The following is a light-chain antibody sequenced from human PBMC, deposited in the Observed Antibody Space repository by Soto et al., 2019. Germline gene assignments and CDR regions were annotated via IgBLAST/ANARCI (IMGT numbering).Light chain of an antibody. Sequence: DIQMTQSPSSVSASVGDRITITCRASQGINSWLAWYQQKPGKAPQLLIYAASSLHSGVPSRFSGSGSGTYFTLTINSLQPEDFATYYCQQANSFPPTFGQGTKVDMK. CDR3: QQANSFPPT. CDR1: QGINSW. CDR2: AAS. V-gene: IGKV1-12*01. J-gene: IGKJ1*01.